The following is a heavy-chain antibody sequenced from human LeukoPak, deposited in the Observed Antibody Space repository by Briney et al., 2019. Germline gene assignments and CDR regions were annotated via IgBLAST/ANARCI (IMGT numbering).Heavy chain of an antibody. Sequence: SVKVSCKASGGTFSSYAISWVRQAPGQGLEWMGGIIPIFGTANYAQKFQGRVTITADESTSTAYMELSSLRSEDTAVYYCAGTPPLRNYMDVWGKGTTVTVSS. CDR2: IIPIFGTA. D-gene: IGHD1-7*01. V-gene: IGHV1-69*01. J-gene: IGHJ6*03. CDR1: GGTFSSYA. CDR3: AGTPPLRNYMDV.